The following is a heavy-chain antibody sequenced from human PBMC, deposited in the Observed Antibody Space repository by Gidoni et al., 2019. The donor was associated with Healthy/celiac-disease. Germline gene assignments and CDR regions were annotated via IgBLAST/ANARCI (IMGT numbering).Heavy chain of an antibody. CDR2: INHSGST. CDR3: ARETRVMDDAFDI. J-gene: IGHJ3*02. CDR1: GGSFSGYY. Sequence: QVQLQQWGAGLLKPSETLSPTCAVSGGSFSGYYWSWIRQPPGTGLEWIGEINHSGSTNYNPSHKSRVTISVDTSKNQFSLKLSSVTAADTAVYYCARETRVMDDAFDIWGQGTMVTVSS. D-gene: IGHD3-16*01. V-gene: IGHV4-34*01.